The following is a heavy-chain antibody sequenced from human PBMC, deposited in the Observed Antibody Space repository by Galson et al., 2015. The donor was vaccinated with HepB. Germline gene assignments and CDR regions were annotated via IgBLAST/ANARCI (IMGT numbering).Heavy chain of an antibody. Sequence: QSGAEVKKPGQSLKISCKASGYSFINYWIGWVRQRPGKGLEWMGIIHPGDSGTRYSPSFEGQVVVSADKSITTAYLQWSSLRASDTATYYCARLGMASYHDAFDLWGQRTLVTVSS. CDR3: ARLGMASYHDAFDL. CDR2: IHPGDSGT. CDR1: GYSFINYW. V-gene: IGHV5-51*01. J-gene: IGHJ3*01. D-gene: IGHD3-10*01.